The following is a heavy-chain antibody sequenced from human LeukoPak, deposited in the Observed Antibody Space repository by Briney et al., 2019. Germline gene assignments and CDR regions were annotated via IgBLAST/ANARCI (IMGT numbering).Heavy chain of an antibody. CDR1: GFTFSSYA. CDR3: AKDRRGVFLGDALDI. CDR2: ISGRGAST. J-gene: IGHJ3*02. Sequence: GGSLRLSCATSGFTFSSYAMNWVRQAPGKGLEWVSVISGRGASTYYADSVKGRFTISRDDSKNTLYLHMNRLRAEDTAVYYCAKDRRGVFLGDALDIWGQGTMVTVSS. D-gene: IGHD5-24*01. V-gene: IGHV3-23*01.